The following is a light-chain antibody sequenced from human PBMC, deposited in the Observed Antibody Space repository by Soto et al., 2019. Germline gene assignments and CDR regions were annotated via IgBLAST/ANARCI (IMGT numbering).Light chain of an antibody. Sequence: DVRMTQSPSNLSASIGDTVTITCRASQIVGKWFAWYQQKPGKAPKLLINDVSNLEIGVPSRFSGSGSGTEITLTISSLDPDDFATYYCQQYSTYPLTFGGGTRVDI. V-gene: IGKV1-5*01. CDR1: QIVGKW. J-gene: IGKJ4*01. CDR2: DVS. CDR3: QQYSTYPLT.